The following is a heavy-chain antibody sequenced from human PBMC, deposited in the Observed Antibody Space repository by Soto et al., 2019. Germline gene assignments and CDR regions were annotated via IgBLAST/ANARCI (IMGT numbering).Heavy chain of an antibody. CDR1: GYTFTSYG. CDR2: ISAYNGNT. CDR3: ARVGGYYDILTGYYNDAFDI. Sequence: ASVKVSCKASGYTFTSYGISWVRQAPGQGLEWMGWISAYNGNTNYAQKLQGRVTMTTDTSTSTAYMELRSLRSDDTAVYYCARVGGYYDILTGYYNDAFDIWGQGTMVTVSS. D-gene: IGHD3-9*01. J-gene: IGHJ3*02. V-gene: IGHV1-18*01.